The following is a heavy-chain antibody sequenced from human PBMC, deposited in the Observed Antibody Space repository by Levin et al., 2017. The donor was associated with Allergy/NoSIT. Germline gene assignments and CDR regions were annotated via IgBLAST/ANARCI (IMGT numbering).Heavy chain of an antibody. V-gene: IGHV3-30-3*01. CDR2: ISYDGSNK. CDR3: ARITAADVTDV. CDR1: GFTFSSYA. J-gene: IGHJ6*02. Sequence: PGGSLRLSCAASGFTFSSYAMHWVRQAPGKGLEWVAVISYDGSNKYYADSVKGRFTISRDNSKNTLYLQMNSLRAEDTAVYYCARITAADVTDVWGQGTTVTVSS. D-gene: IGHD6-25*01.